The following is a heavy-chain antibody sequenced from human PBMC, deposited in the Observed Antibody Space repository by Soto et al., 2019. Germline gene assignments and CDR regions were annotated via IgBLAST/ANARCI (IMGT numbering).Heavy chain of an antibody. Sequence: PSETLSLTCSVSGSPISSHYWGWFRLPPGQGLQWVGYIYYTGTTSYNPSLKGRVTVSLDTSKKQFSLKLRSVTAADTAVYFCARLGGYYQAFDQWGQGALVTVSS. J-gene: IGHJ4*01. V-gene: IGHV4-59*08. CDR1: GSPISSHY. CDR2: IYYTGTT. D-gene: IGHD3-22*01. CDR3: ARLGGYYQAFDQ.